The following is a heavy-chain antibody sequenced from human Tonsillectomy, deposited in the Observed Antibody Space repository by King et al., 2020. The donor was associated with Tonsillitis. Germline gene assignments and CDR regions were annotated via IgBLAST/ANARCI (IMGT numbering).Heavy chain of an antibody. V-gene: IGHV4-30-4*01. CDR1: GGSISMWDYY. J-gene: IGHJ3*02. CDR3: ASVTYYYDSSGHGAFDI. D-gene: IGHD3-22*01. CDR2: IYYSGST. Sequence: VQLQESGPGLVKPSQTLSLTCTVSGGSISMWDYYWSCIRQPPGKGLEWIGYIYYSGSTYYNPSLKKRVTISLDTSKNQFSLKLSSVTAADTAVYYCASVTYYYDSSGHGAFDIWGQGTMVTVSA.